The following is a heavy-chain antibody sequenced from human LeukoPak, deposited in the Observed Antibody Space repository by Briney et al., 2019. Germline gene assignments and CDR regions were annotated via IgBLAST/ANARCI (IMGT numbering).Heavy chain of an antibody. D-gene: IGHD5-18*01. Sequence: GGSLRLSCAASGFTFSSSWMSWVRQAPGKGLEWVANIKQDGGEKNYVDSVKGRFTISRDNAKNSMYLQMNSLRADDTAEYYCARDRGYNAFDIWGQGTMVTVSS. CDR1: GFTFSSSW. CDR2: IKQDGGEK. J-gene: IGHJ3*02. CDR3: ARDRGYNAFDI. V-gene: IGHV3-7*01.